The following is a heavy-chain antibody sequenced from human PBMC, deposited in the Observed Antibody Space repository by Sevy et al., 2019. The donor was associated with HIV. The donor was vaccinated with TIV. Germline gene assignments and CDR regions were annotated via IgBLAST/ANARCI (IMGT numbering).Heavy chain of an antibody. J-gene: IGHJ4*01. CDR3: AKGYYGSGSYYTFDY. CDR1: GFTFSSYA. Sequence: GGSLRLSCAASGFTFSSYAMSWVRQAPGKGLQWVSAISGSGGTTYYADSVKGRFTISRDNSKNTLYLQMNSLRAEDTAVYYCAKGYYGSGSYYTFDYWGQEPWSPSPQ. V-gene: IGHV3-23*01. D-gene: IGHD3-10*01. CDR2: ISGSGGTT.